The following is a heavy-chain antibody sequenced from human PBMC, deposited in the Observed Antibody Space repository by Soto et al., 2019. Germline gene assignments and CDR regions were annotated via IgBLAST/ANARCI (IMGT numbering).Heavy chain of an antibody. CDR3: ARGYYYGSGSKYNWFDP. J-gene: IGHJ5*02. Sequence: SETLSLTCAVSSGSISSSNWWSWVRQPPGKGLEWIGEIYHSGSTNYNPSLKSRVTISVDKSKNQFSLKLSSVTAADTAVYYCARGYYYGSGSKYNWFDPWGQGTLVTVSS. D-gene: IGHD3-10*01. CDR2: IYHSGST. V-gene: IGHV4-4*02. CDR1: SGSISSSNW.